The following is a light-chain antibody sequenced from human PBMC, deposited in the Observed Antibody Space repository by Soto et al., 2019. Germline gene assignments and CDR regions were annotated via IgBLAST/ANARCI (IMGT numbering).Light chain of an antibody. CDR1: NSNIGTNT. V-gene: IGLV1-44*01. CDR2: TNN. J-gene: IGLJ1*01. CDR3: PAWDDSLGAYG. Sequence: QSLLTQPPSASATPGQRVTISCSGSNSNIGTNTVNWYQQLPGTAPRLLIYTNNQRPSGVPQRFSGSKTGTSASLAIGGLQSEDGADYYCPAWDDSLGAYGFGTGTKLTVL.